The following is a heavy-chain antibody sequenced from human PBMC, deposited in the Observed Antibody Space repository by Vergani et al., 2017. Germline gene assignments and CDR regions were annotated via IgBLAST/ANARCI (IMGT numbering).Heavy chain of an antibody. V-gene: IGHV1-46*03. D-gene: IGHD3-22*01. CDR2: INPSGGST. CDR3: TSGWSYDSIAYWAY. J-gene: IGHJ4*02. Sequence: QVQLVQSGAEVKKPGASEKVSCKASGYTFTSYYMHWVRHAPGQGLECMGIINPSGGSTSYAQKFQGRVTMTRDTYTSTVYMELSSLRYEDTAVYYCTSGWSYDSIAYWAYWGQGTLVTVSS. CDR1: GYTFTSYY.